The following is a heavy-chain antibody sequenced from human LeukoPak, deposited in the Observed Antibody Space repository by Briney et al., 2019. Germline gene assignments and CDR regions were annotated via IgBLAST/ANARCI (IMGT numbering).Heavy chain of an antibody. D-gene: IGHD1-26*01. CDR2: MRSDGSDE. J-gene: IGHJ4*02. CDR1: GFTFSNYG. CDR3: AKDLGLQVGASPFDY. V-gene: IGHV3-30*02. Sequence: GGSLRLSCLASGFTFSNYGMHWVRQAPGKGLEWMALMRSDGSDEHYADSVKGRFTISRDNSHNTLYLQMNSLHSEDTAVYYCAKDLGLQVGASPFDYWGQGTLVTVSS.